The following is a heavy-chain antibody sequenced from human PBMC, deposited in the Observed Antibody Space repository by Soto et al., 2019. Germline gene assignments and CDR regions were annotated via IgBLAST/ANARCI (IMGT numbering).Heavy chain of an antibody. V-gene: IGHV4-59*01. D-gene: IGHD2-15*01. CDR2: IYYSGST. CDR3: ARERCYCSGGSCSFDHDY. J-gene: IGHJ4*02. CDR1: GGSISTYY. Sequence: NPSETLSLTCTVSGGSISTYYWGWIRQPPGKGLEWIGYIYYSGSTNYNPSLKSRVTISVDTSKNQFSLKLSSVTAADTAVYYCARERCYCSGGSCSFDHDYWGQGTLVTVSS.